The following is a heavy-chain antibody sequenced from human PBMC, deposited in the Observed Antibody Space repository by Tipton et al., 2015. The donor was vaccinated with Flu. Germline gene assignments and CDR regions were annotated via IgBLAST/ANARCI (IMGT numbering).Heavy chain of an antibody. CDR3: ARRDYSNYVSEPKSWFDS. V-gene: IGHV4-38-2*02. CDR2: IHQAGTT. Sequence: LRLSCTISGSSISSRYYWGWIRQPPGKGLEWIGNIHQAGTTYYNPSLMSRITITVDRPKNHFSLRLTSVTAADTAVYYCARRDYSNYVSEPKSWFDSWGRGILVTVSS. J-gene: IGHJ5*01. D-gene: IGHD4-11*01. CDR1: GSSISSRYY.